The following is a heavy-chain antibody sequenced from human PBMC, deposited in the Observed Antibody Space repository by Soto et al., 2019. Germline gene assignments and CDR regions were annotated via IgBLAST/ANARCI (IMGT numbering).Heavy chain of an antibody. J-gene: IGHJ5*02. D-gene: IGHD2-8*02. V-gene: IGHV2-5*02. CDR1: GFSLSTSGVG. Sequence: QITLKESGPTLVKPTQTLTLTCTFSGFSLSTSGVGVGWIRQPPGKALEWLALIYWDDDKRYSPSLKSRLTITTDTSKNQVVLTMTNMDPVDTATYYCARQGVGRGVLRPDGFDPWGQGTLVTVSS. CDR2: IYWDDDK. CDR3: ARQGVGRGVLRPDGFDP.